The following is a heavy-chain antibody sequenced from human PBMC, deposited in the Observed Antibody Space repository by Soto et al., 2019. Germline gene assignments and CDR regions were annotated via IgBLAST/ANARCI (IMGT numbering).Heavy chain of an antibody. CDR3: AKDAGSGSYPDAFDI. D-gene: IGHD1-26*01. Sequence: PGGSLRLSCAASGFTFSSYGMHWVRQAPGKGLEWVAVISYDGSNKYYADSVKGRFAISRDNSKNTLYLQMNSLRAEDTAVYYCAKDAGSGSYPDAFDIWGQGTMVTVSS. CDR1: GFTFSSYG. J-gene: IGHJ3*02. V-gene: IGHV3-30*18. CDR2: ISYDGSNK.